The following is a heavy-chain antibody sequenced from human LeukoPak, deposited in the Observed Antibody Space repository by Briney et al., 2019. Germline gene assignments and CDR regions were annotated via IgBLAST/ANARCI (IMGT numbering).Heavy chain of an antibody. V-gene: IGHV4-59*11. CDR3: ARALSGEVDY. CDR2: IYHSGST. CDR1: GGSISSHY. Sequence: PSETLSLTCTVSGGSISSHYWSWIRQPPGKGLEWIGYIYHSGSTYYSPSLKSRVTISVDRSKNQFSLKLSSVTAADTAVYYCARALSGEVDYWGQGTLVTFSS. J-gene: IGHJ4*02. D-gene: IGHD3-16*01.